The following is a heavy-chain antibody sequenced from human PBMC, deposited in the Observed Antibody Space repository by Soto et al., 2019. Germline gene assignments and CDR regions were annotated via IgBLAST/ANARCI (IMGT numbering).Heavy chain of an antibody. CDR3: AKTRGPGAFDI. CDR2: ISGSCGST. J-gene: IGHJ3*02. V-gene: IGHV3-23*01. Sequence: GSLRLSCAASGFTFSSYAMSLVRQAPGKGLEWVSAISGSCGSTYYADSVKGRFNISRDNSKNTLYLQMNSLRAEDTAVYYCAKTRGPGAFDIWGQGTLVTVSS. CDR1: GFTFSSYA.